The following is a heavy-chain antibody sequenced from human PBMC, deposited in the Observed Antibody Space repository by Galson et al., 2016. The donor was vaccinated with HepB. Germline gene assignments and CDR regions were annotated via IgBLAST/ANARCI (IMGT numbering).Heavy chain of an antibody. D-gene: IGHD2/OR15-2a*01. CDR3: ARRHEYCPPVGCSVDY. V-gene: IGHV3-30*03. CDR2: DSMDGRRK. CDR1: GFTISTYV. J-gene: IGHJ4*02. Sequence: SLRLSCAASGFTISTYVMHWVRQAPGKGLEWLAADSMDGRRKFYADSVKGRFTISRDNSNNMLFLQMSSLRTDDTAIYYCARRHEYCPPVGCSVDYWGQGTLVSVSS.